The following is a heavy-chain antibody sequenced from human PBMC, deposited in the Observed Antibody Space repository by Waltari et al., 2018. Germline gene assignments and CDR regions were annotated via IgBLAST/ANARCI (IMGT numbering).Heavy chain of an antibody. J-gene: IGHJ4*02. D-gene: IGHD2-2*01. CDR2: INHSGST. CDR3: ARYCSSTSCSEYYFDY. CDR1: GGSFSGSY. Sequence: QVQLQQWGAGLFKPSETLSLTCAVYGGSFSGSYCSCIRPPPGKGLEWIGEINHSGSTNYNPSLKSRVTISVDTSKNQFSLKLSSVTAADTAVYYCARYCSSTSCSEYYFDYWGQGTLVTVSS. V-gene: IGHV4-34*01.